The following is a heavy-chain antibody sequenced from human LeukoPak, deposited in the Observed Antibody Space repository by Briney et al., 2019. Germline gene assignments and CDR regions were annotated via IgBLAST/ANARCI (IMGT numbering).Heavy chain of an antibody. V-gene: IGHV1-8*01. CDR1: GYTFSSYD. J-gene: IGHJ4*02. D-gene: IGHD4-17*01. CDR3: ARGHKFYGDYVADY. CDR2: MNPNSGNT. Sequence: ASVKASCKASGYTFSSYDINWVRQATGQGLEWMGWMNPNSGNTGYAQRFQGRVTMTRNTSISTAYMELSSLRSEDTAVYYCARGHKFYGDYVADYWGQGTLVTVSS.